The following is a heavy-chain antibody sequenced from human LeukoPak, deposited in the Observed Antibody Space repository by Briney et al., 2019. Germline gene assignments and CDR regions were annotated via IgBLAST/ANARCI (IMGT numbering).Heavy chain of an antibody. CDR1: GGSISSYY. Sequence: SETLSLTCTVSGGSISSYYWSWIRQPPGKGLEWIGYIYYSGSTNYNPSLKSRVTISVDTSKNQFSLKLSSVTAADTAVYYCAREGAGRFDYWGQGTLVTVSS. J-gene: IGHJ4*02. CDR3: AREGAGRFDY. D-gene: IGHD3-16*01. V-gene: IGHV4-59*01. CDR2: IYYSGST.